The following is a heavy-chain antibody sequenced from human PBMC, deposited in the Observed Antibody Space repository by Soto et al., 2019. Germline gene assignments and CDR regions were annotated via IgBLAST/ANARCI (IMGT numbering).Heavy chain of an antibody. CDR2: ISGGGGST. D-gene: IGHD3-22*01. Sequence: GGSMRLSCAAAGFSFNIFSMNWVRQAPGKGLEWVSGISGGGGSTYYADSVKGRFTISRDNSNNTLYLQMNSLRAEDTAVYYCAKDPTSYDSSAQFDSWGQGTLVTVSS. CDR3: AKDPTSYDSSAQFDS. J-gene: IGHJ4*02. V-gene: IGHV3-23*01. CDR1: GFSFNIFS.